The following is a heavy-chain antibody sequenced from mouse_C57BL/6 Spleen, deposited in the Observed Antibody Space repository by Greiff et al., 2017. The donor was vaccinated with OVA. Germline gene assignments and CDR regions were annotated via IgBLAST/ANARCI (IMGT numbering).Heavy chain of an antibody. V-gene: IGHV3-6*01. CDR1: GYSITSGYY. J-gene: IGHJ2*01. Sequence: EVQLQQSGPGLVKPSQSLSLTCSVTGYSITSGYYWNWIRQFPGNKLEWMGYISYDGSNNYNPSLKNRISITRDTSKNQFFLKLNSVTTEDTATYYCARDRDSSGYDYWGQGTTLTVSS. D-gene: IGHD3-2*02. CDR3: ARDRDSSGYDY. CDR2: ISYDGSN.